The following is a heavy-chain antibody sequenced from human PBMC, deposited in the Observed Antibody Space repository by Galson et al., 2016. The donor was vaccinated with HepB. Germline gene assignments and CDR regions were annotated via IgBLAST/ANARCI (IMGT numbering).Heavy chain of an antibody. CDR3: ARMQRLALYRGSFDI. V-gene: IGHV2-5*02. D-gene: IGHD2-8*02. J-gene: IGHJ3*02. CDR1: GFSLSTRGVG. Sequence: PALVKPTQTLTLTCTFSGFSLSTRGVGVGWVRQPPGKALEWLALIYWDDDKRYSPSLKSRLTVSKDTSKNQVVLTMTNMDPVETATYYCARMQRLALYRGSFDIWGQGTMVTVSS. CDR2: IYWDDDK.